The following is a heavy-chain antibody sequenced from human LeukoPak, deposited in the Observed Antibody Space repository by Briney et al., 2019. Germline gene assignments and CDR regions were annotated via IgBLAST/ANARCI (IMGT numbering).Heavy chain of an antibody. V-gene: IGHV4-4*07. CDR2: IHTGGTT. Sequence: PSETLSLTCTVSGASIDSYYWSWIRQPAGQSPEWIGRIHTGGTTNYNPSFKSRVIMSLDKPNNQFSLNVSSVTAADTGVYYCARKPPVRGLRNLYFYYYMDVWGRGTTVTVSS. CDR3: ARKPPVRGLRNLYFYYYMDV. CDR1: GASIDSYY. D-gene: IGHD3-10*01. J-gene: IGHJ6*03.